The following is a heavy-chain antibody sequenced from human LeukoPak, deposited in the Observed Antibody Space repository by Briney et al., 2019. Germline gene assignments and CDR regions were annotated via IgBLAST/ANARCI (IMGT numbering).Heavy chain of an antibody. J-gene: IGHJ4*02. V-gene: IGHV4-39*07. Sequence: MSSETLSLTCTVSDGSISSSSYYWGWIRQPPGKGLEWIGSIHYSGSTNYNPSLKSRVTISVDTSKNEFSLKLSSVTAADTAVYYCARGEARLDYWGQGILVTVSS. CDR3: ARGEARLDY. CDR2: IHYSGST. CDR1: DGSISSSSYY.